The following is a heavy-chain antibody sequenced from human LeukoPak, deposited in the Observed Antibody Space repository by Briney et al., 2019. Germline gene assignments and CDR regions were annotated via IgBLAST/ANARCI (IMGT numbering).Heavy chain of an antibody. D-gene: IGHD2-2*01. J-gene: IGHJ3*02. V-gene: IGHV3-21*01. CDR1: GFIFSNYS. CDR2: IDRSGSYI. CDR3: ARRYCSSTNCYAFDI. Sequence: GGSLRLSCVASGFIFSNYSMNWVRQAPGRGLEWVSSIDRSGSYIYYADSVKGRFTISRDNAKNSLYLQMNSLRAEDTAVYFCARRYCSSTNCYAFDIWGQGTMVTVSS.